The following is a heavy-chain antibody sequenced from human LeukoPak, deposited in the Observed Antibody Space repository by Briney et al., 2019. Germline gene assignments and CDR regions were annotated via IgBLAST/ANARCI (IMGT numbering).Heavy chain of an antibody. J-gene: IGHJ4*02. Sequence: GGSLRLSCAASGFTFSSYSMNWVRQAPGKGLEWVSSISSSSYMYYADSVEGRFTISRDNAKNSLYLQMNSLRAEDTAVYYCARDPGYYDSSGYLDYWGQGTLVTVSS. V-gene: IGHV3-21*01. D-gene: IGHD3-22*01. CDR1: GFTFSSYS. CDR3: ARDPGYYDSSGYLDY. CDR2: ISSSSYM.